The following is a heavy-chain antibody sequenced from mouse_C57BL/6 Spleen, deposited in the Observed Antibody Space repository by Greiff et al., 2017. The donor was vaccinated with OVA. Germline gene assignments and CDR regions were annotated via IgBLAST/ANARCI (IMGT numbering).Heavy chain of an antibody. J-gene: IGHJ4*01. V-gene: IGHV1-69*01. CDR1: GYTFTSYW. Sequence: QVQLKQPGAELVMPGASVKLSCKASGYTFTSYWMHWVKQRPGQGLEWIGEIDPSDSYTKYNQKFKGKSKLTVDKSSSTADMQLSSLTSEDSAVYYCARSDGYFGYYYAMDYWGQGTSVTVSS. CDR2: IDPSDSYT. D-gene: IGHD2-3*01. CDR3: ARSDGYFGYYYAMDY.